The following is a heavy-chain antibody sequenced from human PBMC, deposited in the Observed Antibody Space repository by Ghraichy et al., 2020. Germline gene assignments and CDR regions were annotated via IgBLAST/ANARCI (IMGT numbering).Heavy chain of an antibody. V-gene: IGHV3-49*04. J-gene: IGHJ3*02. CDR3: TRVDFWSDIKAFDI. D-gene: IGHD3-3*01. CDR2: IRSKAYGGTT. CDR1: GFTFGDYA. Sequence: GGSLRLSCTVSGFTFGDYAMSWVRQAPGKGLEWVSFIRSKAYGGTTEYAASVKGRFTISRDDSKRIAYLQMNSLKTEDTAVYYCTRVDFWSDIKAFDIWGQGTMVTVSS.